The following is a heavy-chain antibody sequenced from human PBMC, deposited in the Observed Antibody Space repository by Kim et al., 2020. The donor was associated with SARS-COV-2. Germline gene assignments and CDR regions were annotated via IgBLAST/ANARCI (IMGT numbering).Heavy chain of an antibody. Sequence: SQTLSLTCAISGDSVSSNSAAWNWIRQSPSRGLEWLGRTYYRSKWYNDYAVSVKSRITINPDTSKNQFSLQLNSVTPEDTAVYYCARDYRTAYCGGEKDCWYYFDYWGQGTLVTVSS. J-gene: IGHJ4*02. D-gene: IGHD2-21*01. V-gene: IGHV6-1*01. CDR2: TYYRSKWYN. CDR3: ARDYRTAYCGGEKDCWYYFDY. CDR1: GDSVSSNSAA.